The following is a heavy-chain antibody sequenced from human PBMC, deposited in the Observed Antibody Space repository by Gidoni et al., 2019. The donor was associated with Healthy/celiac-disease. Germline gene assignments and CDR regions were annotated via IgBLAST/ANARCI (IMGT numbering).Heavy chain of an antibody. D-gene: IGHD6-19*01. J-gene: IGHJ4*02. Sequence: TASGFTFSSYAMRWVRQAPGKGLEWVSAISGSGGSTYYAYSVKGRFTISRDNSKNTLYLQMNSLRAEDTAVYYCAKDIGPGSGPPFGYWGQGTLVTLSS. CDR2: ISGSGGST. V-gene: IGHV3-23*01. CDR1: GFTFSSYA. CDR3: AKDIGPGSGPPFGY.